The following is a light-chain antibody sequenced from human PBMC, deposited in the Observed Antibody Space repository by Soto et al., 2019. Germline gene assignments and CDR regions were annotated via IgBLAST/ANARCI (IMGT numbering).Light chain of an antibody. CDR1: QSISSW. CDR2: KAS. Sequence: DIQMTQSPSTLSAAGGDRVTITCRASQSISSWLAWYQQKPGKAPKLLIYKASSLESGVPSRFSGSGSGTEFTLTISSLQPDDFATYYCQQYNSYPWTFGQGTKV. J-gene: IGKJ1*01. CDR3: QQYNSYPWT. V-gene: IGKV1-5*03.